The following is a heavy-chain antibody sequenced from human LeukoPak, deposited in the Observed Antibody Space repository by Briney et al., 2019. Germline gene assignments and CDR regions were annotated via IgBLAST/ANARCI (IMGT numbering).Heavy chain of an antibody. CDR3: ASRVSVRYGMDV. Sequence: SETLSLTCTVSGGSISSYYWSWIRQPPGKGLEWIGHIYYSGSTNYNPSLKSRVTISIDTSKNQFSLRLSSVTAADTAVYYCASRVSVRYGMDVWGQGTTVTVSS. CDR2: IYYSGST. D-gene: IGHD4-17*01. V-gene: IGHV4-59*01. J-gene: IGHJ6*02. CDR1: GGSISSYY.